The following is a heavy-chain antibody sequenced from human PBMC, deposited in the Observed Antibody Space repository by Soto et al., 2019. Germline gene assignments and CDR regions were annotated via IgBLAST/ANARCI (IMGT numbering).Heavy chain of an antibody. CDR2: ISYDGSNK. V-gene: IGHV3-30*18. D-gene: IGHD6-13*01. CDR1: GFTFSSYG. CDR3: AKDRSSSWYDAFDI. J-gene: IGHJ3*02. Sequence: QVQLVESGGGVVQPGRSLRLSCAASGFTFSSYGMHWVRQAPGKGLEWVAVISYDGSNKYYADSVKGRFTISRDNSKNTLYLQMNSLRAEDMAVYYCAKDRSSSWYDAFDIWGQGTMVTVSS.